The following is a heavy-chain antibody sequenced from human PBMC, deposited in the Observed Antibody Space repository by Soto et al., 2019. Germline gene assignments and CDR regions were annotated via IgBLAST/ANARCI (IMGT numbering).Heavy chain of an antibody. J-gene: IGHJ6*02. CDR1: GYTFTSYG. CDR2: ISAYNGDT. Sequence: QVQLVQSGAEVQGPGASVRVSCKASGYTFTSYGFSWVRQAPGQGLEWMGWISAYNGDTNYAQKFQGRVTMTTDTSTSTAYMELRSLTSDDTAVYYCARDNKAHTYYYNGMDVWGQGTTVTVSS. V-gene: IGHV1-18*01. CDR3: ARDNKAHTYYYNGMDV.